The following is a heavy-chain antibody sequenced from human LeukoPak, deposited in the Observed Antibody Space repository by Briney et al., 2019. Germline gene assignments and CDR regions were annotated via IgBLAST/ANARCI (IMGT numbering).Heavy chain of an antibody. CDR3: ARDRPGGSSLDY. V-gene: IGHV4-39*07. J-gene: IGHJ4*02. CDR2: IYYTGST. CDR1: GGSISSSSYY. D-gene: IGHD6-13*01. Sequence: SETLSLTCTVSGGSISSSSYYWGWIRQPPGKGLEWIGSIYYTGSTNYNPSLKSRATISLDTSKNQFSLRLNSVTAADTAVYYCARDRPGGSSLDYWGQGTLVTVSS.